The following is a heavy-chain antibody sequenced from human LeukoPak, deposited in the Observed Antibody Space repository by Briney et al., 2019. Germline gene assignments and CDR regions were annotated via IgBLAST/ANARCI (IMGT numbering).Heavy chain of an antibody. CDR1: GYTLTELS. CDR2: FDPEDGET. V-gene: IGHV1-24*01. CDR3: ATVSIIAVAGTPFDY. D-gene: IGHD6-19*01. J-gene: IGHJ4*02. Sequence: VASVKVSCKVSGYTLTELSMHWVRQAPGKGLEWMGGFDPEDGETIYAQKFQGRVTMTEDTSTDTAYMELSSLRSEDTAVYYCATVSIIAVAGTPFDYCGQGTLVTVSS.